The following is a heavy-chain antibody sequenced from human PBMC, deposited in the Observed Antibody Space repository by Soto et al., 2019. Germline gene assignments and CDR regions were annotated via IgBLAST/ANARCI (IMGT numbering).Heavy chain of an antibody. V-gene: IGHV3-23*01. CDR1: GVTFSNYA. J-gene: IGHJ4*02. Sequence: EVQLSESGGGLVQPGGSLRLSCTVSGVTFSNYAMNWVRQAPGKGLEWVSSLRGSGGTTYYADSVKGRFIISRDNSKNTLYLLMNSMRAEDTALYYCAKQRADYGSGADTFYLDSWGKGALVTVSS. D-gene: IGHD3-10*01. CDR3: AKQRADYGSGADTFYLDS. CDR2: LRGSGGTT.